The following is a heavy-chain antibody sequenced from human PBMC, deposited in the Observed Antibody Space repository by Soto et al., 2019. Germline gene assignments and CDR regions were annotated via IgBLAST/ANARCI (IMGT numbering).Heavy chain of an antibody. CDR2: MNPNSGNT. V-gene: IGHV1-8*01. Sequence: QVQLVQSGAEVKKPGASVKVSCKASGYTFTSYDINWVRQATGQGLDYLGWMNPNSGNTGYVQKFQGRATMTRDTSISTAYMELSSLRSEDTAVYFCARGVKYGAYSRWFDPWGQGTLVTVSS. CDR3: ARGVKYGAYSRWFDP. D-gene: IGHD4-17*01. CDR1: GYTFTSYD. J-gene: IGHJ5*02.